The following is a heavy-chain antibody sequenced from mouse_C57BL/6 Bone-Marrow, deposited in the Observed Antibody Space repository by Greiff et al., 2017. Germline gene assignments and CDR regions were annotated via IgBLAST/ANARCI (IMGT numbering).Heavy chain of an antibody. CDR2: IHPNSGST. D-gene: IGHD1-1*01. V-gene: IGHV1-64*01. J-gene: IGHJ2*01. CDR3: ARGTTRFYYFDY. Sequence: QVQLQQPGAELVKPGASVKLSCKASGYTFTSFWMHWVKQRPGQGLEWIGMIHPNSGSTTYNEKFKSKGPLIVAKSPCPAYLPLRSLTAEDSAVDYCARGTTRFYYFDYWGQGTTVTVS. CDR1: GYTFTSFW.